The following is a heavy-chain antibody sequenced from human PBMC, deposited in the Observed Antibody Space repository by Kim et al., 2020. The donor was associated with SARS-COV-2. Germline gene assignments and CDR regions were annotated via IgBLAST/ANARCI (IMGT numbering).Heavy chain of an antibody. J-gene: IGHJ6*02. D-gene: IGHD5-18*01. CDR2: IYHSGST. CDR3: ARDQIGSYYYYYYYGMDV. V-gene: IGHV4-4*02. CDR1: GGSISSSNW. Sequence: SETLSLTCAVSGGSISSSNWWSWVRQPPGKGLEWIGEIYHSGSTNYNPSLKSRVTISVDKSKNQFSLKLSSVTAADTAVYYCARDQIGSYYYYYYYGMDVWGQGTTVTVSS.